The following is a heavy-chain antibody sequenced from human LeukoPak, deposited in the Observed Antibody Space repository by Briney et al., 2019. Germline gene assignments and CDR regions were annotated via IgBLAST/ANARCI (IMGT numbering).Heavy chain of an antibody. CDR2: IYTSGST. CDR3: ARTGRIAAAGTAYYYMDV. Sequence: SETLSLTCTVSGGSISSYYWSWIRQPAGKGLEWIGRIYTSGSTNYNPSLKSRVTMSVDTSKNQFSLKLSSVTAADTAVYYCARTGRIAAAGTAYYYMDVWGKGTTVTVS. V-gene: IGHV4-4*07. D-gene: IGHD6-13*01. J-gene: IGHJ6*03. CDR1: GGSISSYY.